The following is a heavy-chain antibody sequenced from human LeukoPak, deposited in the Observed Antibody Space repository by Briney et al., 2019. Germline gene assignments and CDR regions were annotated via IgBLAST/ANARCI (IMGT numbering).Heavy chain of an antibody. CDR1: GGTFSSYA. CDR2: IIPIFGTA. D-gene: IGHD3-22*01. CDR3: ASSSTHITMVVVVITGDYYYYGMDV. V-gene: IGHV1-69*01. J-gene: IGHJ6*02. Sequence: SVKVSCKASGGTFSSYAISWVRQAPGQGLEWMGGIIPIFGTANYAQKFQGRVTITADESTSTAYMELSSLRSEDTAVYYCASSSTHITMVVVVITGDYYYYGMDVWGQGTTVTVSS.